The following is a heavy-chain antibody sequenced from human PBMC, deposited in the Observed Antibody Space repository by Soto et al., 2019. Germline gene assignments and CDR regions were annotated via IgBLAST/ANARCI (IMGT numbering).Heavy chain of an antibody. D-gene: IGHD1-1*01. V-gene: IGHV4-4*07. J-gene: IGHJ5*02. CDR2: IYATGTT. Sequence: PSETLSLTCTVSGASISGFYWSWIRKSAGKGLEWIGRIYATGTTDYNPSLKSRVMMSVDTSKKQFSLKLRSVSAADTAVYYCVRDGTKTLRDWFDPWGQGISVTVSS. CDR1: GASISGFY. CDR3: VRDGTKTLRDWFDP.